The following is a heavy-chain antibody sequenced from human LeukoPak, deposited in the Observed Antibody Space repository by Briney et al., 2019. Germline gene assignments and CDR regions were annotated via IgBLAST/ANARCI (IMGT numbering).Heavy chain of an antibody. CDR2: IKSKTDGGTT. V-gene: IGHV3-15*01. CDR1: GFTFSNAW. Sequence: PWGSLRLSCAASGFTFSNAWMSWVRQAPGKGLEWVGRIKSKTDGGTTDYAAPVKGRFTISRDDSKNTLYLQMNSLKTEDTAVYYCTTVVGYDFWGGYAMDVWGKGTTVTVSS. CDR3: TTVVGYDFWGGYAMDV. J-gene: IGHJ6*03. D-gene: IGHD3-3*01.